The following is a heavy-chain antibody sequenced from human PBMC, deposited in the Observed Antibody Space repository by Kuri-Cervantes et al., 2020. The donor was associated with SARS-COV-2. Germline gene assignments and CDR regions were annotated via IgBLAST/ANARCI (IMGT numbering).Heavy chain of an antibody. D-gene: IGHD2-2*01. J-gene: IGHJ5*02. CDR2: ISSSGSTI. V-gene: IGHV3-11*04. CDR1: GFTFSDYY. Sequence: GGCLRLACAASGFTFSDYYMSWIRQAPGNGLGWVSYISSSGSTIYYADSVKGRFTISRDNAKNSLYMQMNSLRAEDTAVYYCARANVVVAAAMGFDPWGQGTLVTVSS. CDR3: ARANVVVAAAMGFDP.